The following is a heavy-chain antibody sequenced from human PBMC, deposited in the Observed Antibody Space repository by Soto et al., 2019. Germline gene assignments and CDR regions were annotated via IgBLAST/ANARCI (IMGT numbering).Heavy chain of an antibody. D-gene: IGHD3-10*01. J-gene: IGHJ6*02. CDR3: TPAFPDVRTFGMHV. V-gene: IGHV3-15*07. CDR2: IKSKIAGGTT. Sequence: EVQLVESGGGLVKPGGSLGLSCAVSGFTFNNAWMNWVRQAPGKGLEWVGRIKSKIAGGTTDYGAPVKGRFTISRDDSKNTVYLQMNSLKIEDTRVYYCTPAFPDVRTFGMHVWGQGTTVTVSS. CDR1: GFTFNNAW.